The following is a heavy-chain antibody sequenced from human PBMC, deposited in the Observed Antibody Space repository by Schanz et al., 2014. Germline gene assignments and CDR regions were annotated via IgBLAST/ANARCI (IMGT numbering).Heavy chain of an antibody. D-gene: IGHD6-19*01. Sequence: QVQLQESGPGLVKPSETLSLTCSVSGGSIRTYFWAWIRQPPGKGLEWIGFIYYSGSTNYNPSLKSRAPISVDMSKNQFPRTLTSVPAADTGVYYCARQYSGWSRFDPWGQGIRVTVSS. J-gene: IGHJ5*02. CDR3: ARQYSGWSRFDP. CDR1: GGSIRTYF. V-gene: IGHV4-59*08. CDR2: IYYSGST.